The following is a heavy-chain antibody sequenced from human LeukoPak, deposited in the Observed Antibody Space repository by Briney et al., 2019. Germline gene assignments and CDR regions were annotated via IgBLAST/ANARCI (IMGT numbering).Heavy chain of an antibody. J-gene: IGHJ3*02. CDR2: IASDGSHT. CDR1: GFTFSNYF. CDR3: ARERQDTVIHSGAFDI. Sequence: GGSLRLSCAASGFTFSNYFMHWVRQAPGKGLEWVADIASDGSHTFYVKSVKGRFTISRDNSKNTLYLQMNSLGPEDTAVYFCARERQDTVIHSGAFDIWGQGTMVTVSS. V-gene: IGHV3-30-3*01. D-gene: IGHD2-21*02.